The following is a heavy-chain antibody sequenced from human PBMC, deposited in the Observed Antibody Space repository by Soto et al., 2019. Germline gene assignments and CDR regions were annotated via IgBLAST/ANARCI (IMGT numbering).Heavy chain of an antibody. CDR1: GFTFSSFF. D-gene: IGHD5-18*01. V-gene: IGHV3-23*01. Sequence: EVQLLESGGGLVQPGGSLRLSCAASGFTFSSFFMNWVRQAPAKGLEWVATISRDADVSHYTDSVKGRFTISRDNLRLTLHLQSGSERVEDAAVYFGVSRYIANTSKWGGFDVWGQGTAVTVSS. CDR3: VSRYIANTSKWGGFDV. J-gene: IGHJ3*01. CDR2: ISRDADVS.